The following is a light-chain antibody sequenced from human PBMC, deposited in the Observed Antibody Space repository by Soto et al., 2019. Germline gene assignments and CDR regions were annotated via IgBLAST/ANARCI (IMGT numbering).Light chain of an antibody. CDR2: GNS. Sequence: QSVLTQPPSVSGAPGQRVTISCTGSSSNIGAGYDVHWYQQLPGTAPKLLIYGNSNRPSGVPDRFSGSKSGTSASLAITGRRAEEEADYYCQSYDSSLSGWVFGGGTKLTV. CDR1: SSNIGAGYD. V-gene: IGLV1-40*01. J-gene: IGLJ3*02. CDR3: QSYDSSLSGWV.